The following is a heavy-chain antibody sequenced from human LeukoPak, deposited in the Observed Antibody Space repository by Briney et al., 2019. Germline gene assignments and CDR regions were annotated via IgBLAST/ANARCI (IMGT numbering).Heavy chain of an antibody. CDR1: GLPFSSYA. Sequence: GGSLRLSCAASGLPFSSYAMSWVRQAPGEGLEWVSVISASGGRAYYADSVKGRFTISRDNSKNTLYLQMNSMRAEDRAVYYCAKDRGGTYWGEGTLVTVSS. CDR3: AKDRGGTY. J-gene: IGHJ4*02. D-gene: IGHD3-16*01. CDR2: ISASGGRA. V-gene: IGHV3-23*01.